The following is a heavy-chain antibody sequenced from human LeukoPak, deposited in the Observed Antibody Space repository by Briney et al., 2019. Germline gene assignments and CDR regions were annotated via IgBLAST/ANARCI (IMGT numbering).Heavy chain of an antibody. Sequence: GASVKVSCKASGGTFSSYAISWVRQAPGQGLEWMGGIIPIFGTANYAQKFQGRVTITTDESTSTAYMKLSSLRSEDTAVYYCASSTERYCSSTSCYCLGYWGQGTLVTVSS. V-gene: IGHV1-69*05. J-gene: IGHJ4*02. CDR2: IIPIFGTA. CDR3: ASSTERYCSSTSCYCLGY. D-gene: IGHD2-2*01. CDR1: GGTFSSYA.